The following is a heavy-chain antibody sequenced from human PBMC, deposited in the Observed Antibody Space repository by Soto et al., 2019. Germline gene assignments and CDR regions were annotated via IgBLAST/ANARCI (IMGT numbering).Heavy chain of an antibody. Sequence: GASVKVSCKASGGTFSSYAISWVRQAPGQGLEWMGGIIPIFGTANYAQKFQGRVTITADESTSTAYMELSSLRSEDTAVYYCARGRVGATSFDVGDYYYYGMDVWGQGTTVTVSS. CDR2: IIPIFGTA. CDR3: ARGRVGATSFDVGDYYYYGMDV. J-gene: IGHJ6*02. CDR1: GGTFSSYA. V-gene: IGHV1-69*13. D-gene: IGHD1-26*01.